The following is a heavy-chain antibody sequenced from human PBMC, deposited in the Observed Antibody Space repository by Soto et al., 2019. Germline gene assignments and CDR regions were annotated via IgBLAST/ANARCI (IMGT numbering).Heavy chain of an antibody. CDR1: GDTFTDYY. CDR3: ARGGHVVVVTAALDY. CDR2: VNPSGGHT. J-gene: IGHJ4*02. V-gene: IGHV1-46*01. D-gene: IGHD2-21*02. Sequence: QVQLMQSGAEVKKPGASVKVSCKASGDTFTDYYIHWVRQAPGQGLEWMGTVNPSGGHTTYAQHFLGRVTMDRDTSTGTLYMELTSLTSDDTAIYYCARGGHVVVVTAALDYWGQGTLVTVSS.